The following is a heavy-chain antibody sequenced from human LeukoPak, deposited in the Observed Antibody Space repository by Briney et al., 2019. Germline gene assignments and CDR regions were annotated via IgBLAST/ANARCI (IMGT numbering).Heavy chain of an antibody. J-gene: IGHJ3*02. CDR1: GFTVSSNY. CDR3: ARIAMAGIGDGFDI. D-gene: IGHD6-19*01. Sequence: GGSLRLSCAASGFTVSSNYMSWVRQAPGKGLEWVSVIYSGGSTYYADSVKGRFTISRDNARNSLYLQMNSLRAEDTASYYCARIAMAGIGDGFDIWGQGTMVTVSS. V-gene: IGHV3-53*01. CDR2: IYSGGST.